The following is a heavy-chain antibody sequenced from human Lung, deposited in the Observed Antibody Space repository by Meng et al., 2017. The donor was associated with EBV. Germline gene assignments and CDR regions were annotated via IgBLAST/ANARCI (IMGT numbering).Heavy chain of an antibody. Sequence: PQLEGCGPGLGNPSVALFSTCNASGGSISTPGYYWGWIRQPPGKGLEWIGSIGHAGALYYTPSLKSRVTVSIDTSANQFFLTLTSVTAADTAIYYCVRSSGWVKTGFDPWGQGTLVTVSS. CDR2: IGHAGAL. D-gene: IGHD6-19*01. J-gene: IGHJ5*02. CDR1: GGSISTPGYY. CDR3: VRSSGWVKTGFDP. V-gene: IGHV4-39*01.